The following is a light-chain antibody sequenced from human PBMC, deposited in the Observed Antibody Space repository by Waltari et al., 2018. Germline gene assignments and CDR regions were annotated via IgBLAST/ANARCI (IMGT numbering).Light chain of an antibody. Sequence: ETVLTQSPGTLSLSPGERATLSCRASQSVTISHLAWYQQKPGQAPRLPIYGASSRATGIPDRFSGSGSGTDFTLTITRLEPEDFAVYYCQQYGNSPRTFGQGTEVEIK. CDR1: QSVTISH. V-gene: IGKV3-20*01. CDR3: QQYGNSPRT. J-gene: IGKJ1*01. CDR2: GAS.